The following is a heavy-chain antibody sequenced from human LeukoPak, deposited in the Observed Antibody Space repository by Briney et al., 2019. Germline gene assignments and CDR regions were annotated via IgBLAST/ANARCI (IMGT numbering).Heavy chain of an antibody. V-gene: IGHV4-39*01. D-gene: IGHD3-16*01. J-gene: IGHJ4*02. CDR3: ARLWSHSKTEDY. CDR2: IYHNGDT. CDR1: GDSISSGLYA. Sequence: SETLSLTCTVSGDSISSGLYAWGWLRQPPGEGLEWIANIYHNGDTYYNPSLRSRVTISVDTSDNQFSLNLRSVTAADTAVYYCARLWSHSKTEDYWGQGTVVTVSS.